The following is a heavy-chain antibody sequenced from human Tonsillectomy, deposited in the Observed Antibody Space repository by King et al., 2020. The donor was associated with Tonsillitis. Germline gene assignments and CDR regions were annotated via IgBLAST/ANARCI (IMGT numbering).Heavy chain of an antibody. CDR3: ARSDDDYFYYMDV. Sequence: HVQLVESGGGLGKLGGSLRLSCAASGFTFSDYYMSWIRQAPGKGLDRVSYMIRSSSNTNYADSVKGRLTISRDDGKNSLYLQRNSLIAEDTALYYCARSDDDYFYYMDVWGRGTTVTVSS. V-gene: IGHV3-11*05. D-gene: IGHD1-1*01. J-gene: IGHJ6*03. CDR1: GFTFSDYY. CDR2: MIRSSSNT.